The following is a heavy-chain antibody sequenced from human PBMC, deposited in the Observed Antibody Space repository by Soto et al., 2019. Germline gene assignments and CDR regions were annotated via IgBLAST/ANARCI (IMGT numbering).Heavy chain of an antibody. CDR3: ARDKPARSSTVTTYFDY. D-gene: IGHD4-17*01. Sequence: ASVKVSCKASGYTFTSYGISWVRQAPGQGLEWMGWISAYNGNTNYAQKLQGRVTMTTDTSTSTAYMELRSLRSDDTAVYYCARDKPARSSTVTTYFDYWGQGTLVTVSS. J-gene: IGHJ4*02. CDR2: ISAYNGNT. V-gene: IGHV1-18*01. CDR1: GYTFTSYG.